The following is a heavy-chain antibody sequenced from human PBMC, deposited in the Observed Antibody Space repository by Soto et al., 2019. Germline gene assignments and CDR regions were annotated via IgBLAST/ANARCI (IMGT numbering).Heavy chain of an antibody. CDR2: ISDDGSIF. D-gene: IGHD6-19*01. V-gene: IGHV3-30*18. CDR1: GFTFRSYD. J-gene: IGHJ4*02. CDR3: GKPRGIFSSDWYGGFDY. Sequence: QVQLVESGGGVVQPGRSLRLSCAASGFTFRSYDMYWVRQAPGKGLESVAVISDDGSIFYYADSMKGRFTISRDNSNTTLYLQMNDPIPEDTALYYCGKPRGIFSSDWYGGFDYWGQGTLVTVSA.